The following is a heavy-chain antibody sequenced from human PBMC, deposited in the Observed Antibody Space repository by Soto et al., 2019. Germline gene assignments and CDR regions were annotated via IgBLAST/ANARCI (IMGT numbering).Heavy chain of an antibody. CDR1: GFTLRNYA. CDR2: ISANDVGT. CDR3: AKAKNDYNWDNRPPFDY. J-gene: IGHJ4*02. Sequence: GGSLRLSCEASGFTLRNYAMTWARQAPGKGLEWVSLISANDVGTYYAESVKTRFTISTDQSRNTVYLQMDSLRADDTAIYYCAKAKNDYNWDNRPPFDYWGQGTLVTVSS. D-gene: IGHD1-20*01. V-gene: IGHV3-23*01.